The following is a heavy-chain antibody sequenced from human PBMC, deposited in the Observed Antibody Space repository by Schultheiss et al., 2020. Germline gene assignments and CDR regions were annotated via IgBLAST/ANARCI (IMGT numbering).Heavy chain of an antibody. D-gene: IGHD3-16*01. CDR1: GFTFDDYG. V-gene: IGHV3-20*04. CDR2: INWNGGST. CDR3: ARGGRSDEEFDP. J-gene: IGHJ5*02. Sequence: GGSLRLSCAASGFTFDDYGMSWVRQAPGKVLEWVSGINWNGGSTGYADSVKGRFTISRDNAKNSLYLQMNSLRAEDTAVYYCARGGRSDEEFDPWGQGTLVTVSS.